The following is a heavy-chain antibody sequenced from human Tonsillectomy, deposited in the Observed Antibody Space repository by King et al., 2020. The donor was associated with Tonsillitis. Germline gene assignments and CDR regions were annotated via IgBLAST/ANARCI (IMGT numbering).Heavy chain of an antibody. D-gene: IGHD2-8*01. J-gene: IGHJ6*03. Sequence: VQLQQWGAGLLKPSETLSLTCAVYGGSFSGYYWSWIRQPPGKGLEWIGEINHSGSTNYNPSLKSRVTISVDTSKNQFSLKLSSVTAAATAVYYCARGNRGVALDYSFHDMDVWGKGTTVTVSS. CDR2: INHSGST. CDR3: ARGNRGVALDYSFHDMDV. V-gene: IGHV4-34*01. CDR1: GGSFSGYY.